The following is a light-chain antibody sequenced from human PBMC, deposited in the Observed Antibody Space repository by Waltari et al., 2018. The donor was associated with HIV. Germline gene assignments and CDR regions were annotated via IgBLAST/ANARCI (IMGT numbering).Light chain of an antibody. V-gene: IGLV1-47*01. CDR3: ATWDDRLSAKV. Sequence: QSVLPQPPSASGTPGQRVTISCSGSSSNVGSNYVFWYQQFPGGAPQLLIFRNNQRPSGVPDRYSGSKSGTSASLAISGLRSEDEADYYCATWDDRLSAKVFGGGTKVTVL. J-gene: IGLJ3*02. CDR1: SSNVGSNY. CDR2: RNN.